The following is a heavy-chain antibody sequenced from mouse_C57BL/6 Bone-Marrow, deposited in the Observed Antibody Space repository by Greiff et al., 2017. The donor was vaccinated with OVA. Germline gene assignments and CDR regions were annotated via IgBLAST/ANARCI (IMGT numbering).Heavy chain of an antibody. CDR2: IDPETGGT. CDR3: NPPYYYGGY. Sequence: VQLQQSGAELVRPGASVTLSCKASGYTFTDYEMHWVKQTPVHGLEWIGAIDPETGGTAYNQKFKGKAILTTDKSSSTAYMELRSLTSEDSAVYYSNPPYYYGGYWGQGTTLTVSS. V-gene: IGHV1-15*01. J-gene: IGHJ2*01. CDR1: GYTFTDYE. D-gene: IGHD1-1*01.